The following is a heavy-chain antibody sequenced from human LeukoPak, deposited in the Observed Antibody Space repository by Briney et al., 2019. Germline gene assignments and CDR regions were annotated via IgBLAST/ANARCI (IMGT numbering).Heavy chain of an antibody. CDR3: AKLGSPRAY. V-gene: IGHV4-59*01. J-gene: IGHJ4*02. CDR2: VYYFART. D-gene: IGHD1-26*01. CDR1: GGSIGTYC. Sequence: AETLSLTCTVSGGSIGTYCWSWIRQPPGKGLEWIGYVYYFARTDYNPSLESRATISVDASKNQFSLKVRPVTAQDTAVYYCAKLGSPRAYWGQGILVTVSS.